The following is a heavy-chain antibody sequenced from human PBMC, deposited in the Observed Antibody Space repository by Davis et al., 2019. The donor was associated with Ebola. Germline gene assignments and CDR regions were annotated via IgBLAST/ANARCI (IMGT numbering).Heavy chain of an antibody. J-gene: IGHJ3*02. CDR3: ARGPMIVVVIASTDDAFDI. CDR1: GWSFSGYY. Sequence: SETLSLTCAVYGWSFSGYYWSWIRQPPGKGLEWIGEINHSGSTNYNPSLKSRVTIAVDTSKNQFSLKLSSVTAADTAVYYCARGPMIVVVIASTDDAFDIWGQGTMVTVSS. V-gene: IGHV4-34*01. D-gene: IGHD3-22*01. CDR2: INHSGST.